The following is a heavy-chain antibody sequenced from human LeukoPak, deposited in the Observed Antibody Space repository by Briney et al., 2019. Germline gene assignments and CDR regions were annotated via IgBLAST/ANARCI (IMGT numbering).Heavy chain of an antibody. J-gene: IGHJ6*02. CDR3: ARVSTGAAAGRISYYYYYYGMDV. V-gene: IGHV4-39*07. CDR1: GGSISSSSYY. D-gene: IGHD6-13*01. CDR2: IYYSGST. Sequence: TSETLSLTCTVSGGSISSSSYYWGWIRQPPGKGLEWIGSIYYSGSTYYNPSLKSRVTISVDTSKNQFSLKLSSVTAADTAVYYCARVSTGAAAGRISYYYYYYGMDVWGQGTTVTVSS.